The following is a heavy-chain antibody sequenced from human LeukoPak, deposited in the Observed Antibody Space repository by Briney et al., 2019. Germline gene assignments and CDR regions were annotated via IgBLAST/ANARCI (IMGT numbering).Heavy chain of an antibody. Sequence: ASVKVSCKASGYTFTSYGISWVRQAPGQGLERMGWISAYNGNTNYAQKLQGRVTMTTDTSTSTAYMELRSLRSDDTAVYYCARGVATINSHYFDYWGQGTLVTVSS. CDR3: ARGVATINSHYFDY. V-gene: IGHV1-18*04. CDR1: GYTFTSYG. J-gene: IGHJ4*02. CDR2: ISAYNGNT. D-gene: IGHD5-12*01.